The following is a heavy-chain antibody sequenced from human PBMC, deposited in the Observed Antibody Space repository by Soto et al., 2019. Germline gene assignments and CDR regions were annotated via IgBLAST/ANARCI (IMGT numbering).Heavy chain of an antibody. Sequence: GESLKISCKGSGYSFTSYWIGWVRQMPGKGLEWMGIIYPGDSDTRYSPSFQGQVTISADKSISTAYLQWSSLKASDTAMYYCARHPSGYSYGPYYYYGMDVWGQGTTVTVSS. CDR2: IYPGDSDT. CDR1: GYSFTSYW. V-gene: IGHV5-51*01. J-gene: IGHJ6*02. D-gene: IGHD5-18*01. CDR3: ARHPSGYSYGPYYYYGMDV.